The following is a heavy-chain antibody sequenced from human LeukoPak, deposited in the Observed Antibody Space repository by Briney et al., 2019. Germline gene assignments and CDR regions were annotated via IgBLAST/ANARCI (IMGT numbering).Heavy chain of an antibody. D-gene: IGHD3-22*01. V-gene: IGHV4-59*01. CDR3: ARVPPYYYDSSGYLTPTFDY. Sequence: SETLSLTCTVSGGSISSYYWSWIRQPPGKGLEWIGYIYYSGSTNYNPSLKSRVTISVDTSKNQFSLKLSSVTAAHTAVYYCARVPPYYYDSSGYLTPTFDYWGQGTLVTVSS. J-gene: IGHJ4*02. CDR1: GGSISSYY. CDR2: IYYSGST.